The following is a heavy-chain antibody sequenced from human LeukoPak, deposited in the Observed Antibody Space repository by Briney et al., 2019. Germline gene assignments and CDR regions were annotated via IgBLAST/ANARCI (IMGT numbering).Heavy chain of an antibody. D-gene: IGHD4-17*01. CDR1: GGSISSYY. Sequence: SETLSLTCTVSGGSISSYYWSWIRQPPGKGLEWIGYIYYSGSTNYNPSLKSRVTISVDTSKNQFSLKLSSVTAADTAVYYCARDIYGAFDIWGQGTMVTVSS. V-gene: IGHV4-59*01. CDR2: IYYSGST. J-gene: IGHJ3*02. CDR3: ARDIYGAFDI.